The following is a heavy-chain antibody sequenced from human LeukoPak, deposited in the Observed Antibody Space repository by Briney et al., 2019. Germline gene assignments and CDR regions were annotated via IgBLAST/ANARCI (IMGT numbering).Heavy chain of an antibody. CDR1: GGTFSSYA. Sequence: GASVKVSCKASGGTFSSYAISWVRQAPGQGLEWMGRIIPIFGTANYAQEFQGRVTITTDESTSTAYMELSSLRSEDTAVYYCARINGRRRPYYYDSSGYYSDAFDIWGQGTMVTVSS. CDR3: ARINGRRRPYYYDSSGYYSDAFDI. D-gene: IGHD3-22*01. J-gene: IGHJ3*02. V-gene: IGHV1-69*05. CDR2: IIPIFGTA.